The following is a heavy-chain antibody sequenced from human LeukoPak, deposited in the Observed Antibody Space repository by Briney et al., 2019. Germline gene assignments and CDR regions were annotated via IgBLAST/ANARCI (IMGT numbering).Heavy chain of an antibody. J-gene: IGHJ4*01. Sequence: GGSLRLSCAASGFAFSDYGMHWVRQAPGKGLEWVAFLRYDSVNEFYATSVKCRIAISRDNSKNTLYLQIHRLTPEDTAIYYCXXXXXXXXXXXXXXXXPXYXXXGXXXTVSX. CDR2: LRYDSVNE. V-gene: IGHV3-30*02. CDR1: GFAFSDYG. CDR3: XXXXXXXXXXXXXXXXPXY.